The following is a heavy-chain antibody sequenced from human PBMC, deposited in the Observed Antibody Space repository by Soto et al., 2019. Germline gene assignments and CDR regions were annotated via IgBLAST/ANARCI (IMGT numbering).Heavy chain of an antibody. CDR3: AKGSRAWDLDY. CDR1: GFTFSTYA. V-gene: IGHV3-23*01. Sequence: GGSLKLYSAASGFTFSTYAMAWVGQAPGKGLEWVSALSGSGDSTYYADSVKGRFAISRDNSKNTLYLQMNSLRAEDTAVYYCAKGSRAWDLDYWGQGALVTVS. D-gene: IGHD2-15*01. CDR2: LSGSGDST. J-gene: IGHJ4*02.